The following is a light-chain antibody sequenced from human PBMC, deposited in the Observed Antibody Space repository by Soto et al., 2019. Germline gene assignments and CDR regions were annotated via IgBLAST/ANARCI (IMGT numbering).Light chain of an antibody. V-gene: IGKV3-15*01. CDR3: QQYNNWPRT. Sequence: EILMTQSPATLSVSPGARANLSCRASQSVSSTLAWCQQKPGQAPRLLLYGASTRATGIPARFSGSGSGTEFTLTISSLQSEDFAVYYCQQYNNWPRTFGQGTKV. CDR2: GAS. J-gene: IGKJ1*01. CDR1: QSVSST.